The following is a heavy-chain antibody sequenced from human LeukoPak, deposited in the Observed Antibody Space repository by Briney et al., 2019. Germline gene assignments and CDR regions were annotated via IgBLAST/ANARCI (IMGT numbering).Heavy chain of an antibody. CDR3: TRDMRKQQLVPKYFDY. CDR2: IRSKAYGGTT. D-gene: IGHD6-13*01. V-gene: IGHV3-49*04. CDR1: GFTFGDYA. J-gene: IGHJ4*02. Sequence: GGSLRLSCTASGFTFGDYAMSWVRQAPGKGLEWVGFIRSKAYGGTTEYAASVKGRFTISRDDSKSIAYLQMNSLKTEDTAVYYCTRDMRKQQLVPKYFDYWGQGTLVTVSS.